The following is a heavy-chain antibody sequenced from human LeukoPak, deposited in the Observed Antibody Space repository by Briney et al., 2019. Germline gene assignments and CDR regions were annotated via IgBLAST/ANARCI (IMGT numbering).Heavy chain of an antibody. CDR3: AGPGRDYYYYYHMDV. Sequence: ASVKVSFKTSGNTFIVFYMHWVRQAPGQGLEWMGWIHPNSGGTKYAQKFQGRVTITRDTSISTVYMELSSLRSDDTAVYYCAGPGRDYYYYYHMDVWGKGTTVTVSS. CDR1: GNTFIVFY. CDR2: IHPNSGGT. V-gene: IGHV1-2*02. J-gene: IGHJ6*03.